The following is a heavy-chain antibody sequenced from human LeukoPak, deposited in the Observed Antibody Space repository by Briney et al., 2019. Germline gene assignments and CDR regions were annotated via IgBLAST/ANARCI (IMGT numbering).Heavy chain of an antibody. CDR3: ARSSEASSGQRDAFDI. CDR2: INSDGSST. CDR1: GFTFSSYW. J-gene: IGHJ3*02. D-gene: IGHD3-22*01. Sequence: QPGGSLRLSCAASGFTFSSYWMHWVRQAPGKGLVWVSRINSDGSSTSYADSVKGRFTISRDNAKNTLYLQMNSLRAEDTAVYYCARSSEASSGQRDAFDIWGQGTMVTVSS. V-gene: IGHV3-74*01.